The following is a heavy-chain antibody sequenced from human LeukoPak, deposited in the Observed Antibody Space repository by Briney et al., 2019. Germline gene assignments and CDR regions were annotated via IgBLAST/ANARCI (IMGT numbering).Heavy chain of an antibody. V-gene: IGHV3-43*01. J-gene: IGHJ4*02. D-gene: IGHD2-2*01. Sequence: GSLRLSCAASGFTFDDFTMHWVRQVPGKGLEWVALISWNGGSIFYADSVKGRFRISRDNSKNSLHLRMNNLTTADTALYYCAKDDQTYCSSTSCYGGAFDSWGQGTLVSVSS. CDR3: AKDDQTYCSSTSCYGGAFDS. CDR1: GFTFDDFT. CDR2: ISWNGGSI.